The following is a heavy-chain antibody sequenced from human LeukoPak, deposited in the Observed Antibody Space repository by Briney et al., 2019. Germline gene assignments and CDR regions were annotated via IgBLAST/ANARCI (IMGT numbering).Heavy chain of an antibody. CDR1: GFTFSSYG. V-gene: IGHV3-33*01. J-gene: IGHJ4*02. D-gene: IGHD2-15*01. CDR2: IWYNGSNK. Sequence: GVSLRLSCTASGFTFSSYGMRWVRQAPGKGLELVADIWYNGSNKYYADSVKGRFTISRDNSKNTLYLQMNSLRAEDTAVYYCAGSGEAAHTYYFDYWGQGTLVTVSS. CDR3: AGSGEAAHTYYFDY.